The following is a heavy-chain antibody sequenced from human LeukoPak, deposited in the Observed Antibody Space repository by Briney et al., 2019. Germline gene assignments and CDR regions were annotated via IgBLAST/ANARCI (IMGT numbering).Heavy chain of an antibody. D-gene: IGHD1-26*01. CDR2: INLGDSDT. V-gene: IGHV5-51*01. CDR1: GHSFTNHW. J-gene: IGHJ5*02. Sequence: GESLKISCEASGHSFTNHWIGWVRQMPGKGLEWMGIINLGDSDTKYSPSFQGQVTISLDKSISTAYLQWRSLKASDTAMCYCARQRYSGSPNWFDPWGQGTLVTVSS. CDR3: ARQRYSGSPNWFDP.